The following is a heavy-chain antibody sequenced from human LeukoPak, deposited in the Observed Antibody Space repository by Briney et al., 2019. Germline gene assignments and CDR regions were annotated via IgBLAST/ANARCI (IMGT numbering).Heavy chain of an antibody. CDR2: INHSGST. J-gene: IGHJ5*02. D-gene: IGHD4-17*01. CDR1: GGSFSGYY. CDR3: ARDDYGDYGNWFDP. V-gene: IGHV4-34*01. Sequence: PSETLSLTCAAYGGSFSGYYWSWIRQPPGKGLEWIGEINHSGSTNYNPSLKSRVTISVDTSKNQFSLKLSSVTAADTAVYYCARDDYGDYGNWFDPWGQGTLVTVSS.